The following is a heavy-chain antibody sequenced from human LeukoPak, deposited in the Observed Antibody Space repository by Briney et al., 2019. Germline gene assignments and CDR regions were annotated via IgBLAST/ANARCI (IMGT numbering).Heavy chain of an antibody. CDR3: AKDLGYGDYFDY. CDR1: GFTLSSYA. Sequence: GGSLKLSCAASGFTLSSYAMSWVRQAPGKGLEWVSAISGSGGSTYYADSVKGRFTISRDNSKNTLYLQMNSLRAEDTAVYYCAKDLGYGDYFDYWGQGTLVTVSS. D-gene: IGHD4-17*01. J-gene: IGHJ4*02. CDR2: ISGSGGST. V-gene: IGHV3-23*01.